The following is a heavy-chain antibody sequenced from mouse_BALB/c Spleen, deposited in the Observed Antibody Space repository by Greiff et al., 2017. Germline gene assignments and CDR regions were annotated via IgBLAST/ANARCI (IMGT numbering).Heavy chain of an antibody. CDR3: ARGKDYYGSSYYAMDY. CDR1: GYTFTSYV. V-gene: IGHV1-14*01. Sequence: EVQLQQSGPELVKPGASVKMSCKASGYTFTSYVMHWVKQKPGQGLEWIGYINPYNDGTKYNEKFKGKATLTSDKSSSTAYMELSSLTSEDSAVYYCARGKDYYGSSYYAMDYWGQGTSVTVSS. CDR2: INPYNDGT. J-gene: IGHJ4*01. D-gene: IGHD1-1*01.